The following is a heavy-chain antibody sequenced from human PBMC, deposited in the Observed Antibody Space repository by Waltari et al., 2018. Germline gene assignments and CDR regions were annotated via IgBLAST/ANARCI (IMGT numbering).Heavy chain of an antibody. CDR1: GYSFDSYG. D-gene: IGHD3-22*01. Sequence: QVQLVQSGAEVKKPGASVKVSCKASGYSFDSYGIRWVRQAPGQGLEWMGWFNPDNGDGNYAQKFQGRVTMTTDSSTSTAHMELRSLGSDDTAVYYCARRSPYSSFDYWGQGTLVTVSS. CDR3: ARRSPYSSFDY. J-gene: IGHJ4*02. CDR2: FNPDNGDG. V-gene: IGHV1-18*01.